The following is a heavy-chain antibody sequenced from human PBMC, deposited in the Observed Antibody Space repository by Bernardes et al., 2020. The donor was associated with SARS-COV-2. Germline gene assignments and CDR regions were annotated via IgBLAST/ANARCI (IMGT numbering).Heavy chain of an antibody. D-gene: IGHD6-13*01. CDR1: GYTFTGYY. J-gene: IGHJ4*02. Sequence: ASVKVSCKASGYTFTGYYMHWVRQAPGQGLEWMGWINPNSGGTNYAQKFQGRVTMTRDTSISTAYMELSRLRSDDTAVYYCARYELTGIAGGAADYWGQGTLVTVSS. V-gene: IGHV1-2*02. CDR2: INPNSGGT. CDR3: ARYELTGIAGGAADY.